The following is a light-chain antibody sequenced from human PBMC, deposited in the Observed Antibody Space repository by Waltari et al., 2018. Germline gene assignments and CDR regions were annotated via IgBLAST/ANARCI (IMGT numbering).Light chain of an antibody. J-gene: IGKJ4*01. V-gene: IGKV2-40*01. CDR2: TPS. CDR3: MQRTEFPLT. Sequence: IVLTQTPLSLHVTPGEPASISCRSSQILFNINDRNTYLGWYLQKPGQSPQFLIYTPSEWDSGVPDRFSGSGSGTDFTLKISRVEAEDVGVYYCMQRTEFPLTFGGGTKVEIK. CDR1: QILFNINDRNTY.